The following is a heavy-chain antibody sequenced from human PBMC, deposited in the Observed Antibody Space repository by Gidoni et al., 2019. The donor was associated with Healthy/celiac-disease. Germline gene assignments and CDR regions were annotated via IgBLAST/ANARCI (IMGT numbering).Heavy chain of an antibody. Sequence: QLQLQESGPGLVKPSETLSLTCTVSGGSISSSSYYWGWIRQPPGKGLEWIGSIYYSGSTYYNPSLKSRVTISVDTSKNQFSLKLSSVTAADTAVYYCARQPSNLRFDPWGQGTLVTVSS. J-gene: IGHJ5*02. V-gene: IGHV4-39*01. CDR1: GGSISSSSYY. CDR2: IYYSGST. CDR3: ARQPSNLRFDP. D-gene: IGHD4-4*01.